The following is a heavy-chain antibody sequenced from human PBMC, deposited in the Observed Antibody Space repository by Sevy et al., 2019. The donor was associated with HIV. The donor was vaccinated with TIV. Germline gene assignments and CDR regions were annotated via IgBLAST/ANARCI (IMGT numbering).Heavy chain of an antibody. CDR2: ISGSGGST. J-gene: IGHJ4*02. D-gene: IGHD5-12*01. V-gene: IGHV3-23*01. Sequence: GESLKISCAASGFTFSSYAMSWVRQAPGKGLEWVSAISGSGGSTYDADSVKGRFTISRDNSKNTLYLQMNSLRAEDTAVYYCAKDYRADGYNLYYFDYWGQGTLVTDSS. CDR1: GFTFSSYA. CDR3: AKDYRADGYNLYYFDY.